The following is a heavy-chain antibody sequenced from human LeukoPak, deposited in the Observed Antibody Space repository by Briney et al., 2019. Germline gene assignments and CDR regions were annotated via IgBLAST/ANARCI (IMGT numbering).Heavy chain of an antibody. CDR2: IYYSEAT. V-gene: IGHV4-39*01. J-gene: IGHJ6*03. CDR3: ARQVSDYYYYYIDV. CDR1: GGSISSTGYY. D-gene: IGHD5/OR15-5a*01. Sequence: SETLSLTCTVSGGSISSTGYYWDWIRQPPGKGLEWIGSIYYSEATYYNSSLKSRVTISLDTSKNQFSLSLKSVTAADTAVYYCARQVSDYYYYYIDVWGKGATVTVSS.